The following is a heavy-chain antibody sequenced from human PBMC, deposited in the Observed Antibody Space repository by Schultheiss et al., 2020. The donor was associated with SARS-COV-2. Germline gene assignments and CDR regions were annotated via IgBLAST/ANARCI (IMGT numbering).Heavy chain of an antibody. J-gene: IGHJ4*02. V-gene: IGHV4-61*08. CDR1: GGSISSGGYY. D-gene: IGHD4-17*01. CDR3: ARGVRTVTTSFDY. Sequence: SQTLSLTCTVSGGSISSGGYYWSWIRQPPGKGLEWIGYIYYSGSTNYNPSLKSRVTISVDTSKNQFSLKLSSVTAADTAVYYCARGVRTVTTSFDYWGQGTLVTVSS. CDR2: IYYSGST.